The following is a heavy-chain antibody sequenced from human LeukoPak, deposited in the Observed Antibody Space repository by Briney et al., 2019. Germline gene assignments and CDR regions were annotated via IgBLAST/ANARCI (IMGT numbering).Heavy chain of an antibody. CDR3: ARGLDYYDSSGYSQPAPVDY. D-gene: IGHD3-22*01. Sequence: GGSLRLSCAASGFTFDDYAMHWVRQAPGKGLEWVSGISWNSGSIGYADSVKGRFTISRDNAKNSLYLQMNSLRAEDTAVYYCARGLDYYDSSGYSQPAPVDYWGQGTLVTVSS. CDR2: ISWNSGSI. V-gene: IGHV3-9*01. CDR1: GFTFDDYA. J-gene: IGHJ4*02.